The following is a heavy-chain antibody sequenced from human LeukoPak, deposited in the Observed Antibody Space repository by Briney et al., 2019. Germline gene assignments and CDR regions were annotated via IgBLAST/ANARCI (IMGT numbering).Heavy chain of an antibody. CDR3: ANNVGHYSHN. CDR1: GFAFSDYL. CDR2: IHQDGGEK. J-gene: IGHJ4*02. D-gene: IGHD2-15*01. Sequence: QSGGSLRLSCVASGFAFSDYLMAWVRQAPGKGLEWVASIHQDGGEKHSVDSGRFSVSRDNANNSLYLQMNSLRDEDTAVYYCANNVGHYSHNWGQGTLVTVSS. V-gene: IGHV3-7*05.